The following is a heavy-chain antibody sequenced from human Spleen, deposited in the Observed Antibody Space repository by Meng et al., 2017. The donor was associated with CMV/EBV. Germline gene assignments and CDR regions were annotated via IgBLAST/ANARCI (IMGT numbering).Heavy chain of an antibody. CDR1: GFTFSSYW. CDR3: ARYSRNRYYYYGMDV. J-gene: IGHJ6*02. CDR2: IKQDGSEK. Sequence: GGSLRLSCAASGFTFSSYWMSWVRQAPGKGLEWVANIKQDGSEKYYVDSVKGRFTISRENAKNSLYLQMNSLRAEDTAVYYCARYSRNRYYYYGMDVWGQGTTVTVSS. D-gene: IGHD1-14*01. V-gene: IGHV3-7*01.